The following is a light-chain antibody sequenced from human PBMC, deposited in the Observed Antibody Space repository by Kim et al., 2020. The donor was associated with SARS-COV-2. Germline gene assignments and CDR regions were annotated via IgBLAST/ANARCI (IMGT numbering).Light chain of an antibody. CDR1: QPIVSNC. Sequence: SPGESDTLPCGASQPIVSNCLAWYQQKPGQAPRLLISGGSTRATGIPDRFSGGGSGTDFTLIITGLEPEDFAVYYCQHYDGSPFTFGQGTRLEIK. CDR2: GGS. J-gene: IGKJ5*01. CDR3: QHYDGSPFT. V-gene: IGKV3-20*01.